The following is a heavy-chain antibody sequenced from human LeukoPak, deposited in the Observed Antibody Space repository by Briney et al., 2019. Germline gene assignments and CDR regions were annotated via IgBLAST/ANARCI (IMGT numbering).Heavy chain of an antibody. CDR3: ARDNSPVVTAKYWYFDL. CDR1: GFTFSSYA. D-gene: IGHD2-21*02. J-gene: IGHJ2*01. CDR2: ISYDGSNK. Sequence: PGGSLRLSCAASGFTFSSYAMHWVRQAPGKGLEWVAVISYDGSNKYYADSVKGRFTISRDNSKNTLYLQMNSLRAEDTAVYYCARDNSPVVTAKYWYFDLWGRGTLVTVSS. V-gene: IGHV3-30-3*01.